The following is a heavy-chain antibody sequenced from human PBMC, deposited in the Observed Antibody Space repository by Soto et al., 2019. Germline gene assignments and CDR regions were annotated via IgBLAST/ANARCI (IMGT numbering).Heavy chain of an antibody. Sequence: EVQLLESGGGLVQPGGSLRLSCAASGFTFRSYAMTWVRQAPGKGLEWVSAISGSGAGTYYADSVKGRFTISRDNSKNTLYLQMKSLRAEDTAIYYCAKGHSVSFGKNGKYYFDYWGQGTLVTVSS. CDR2: ISGSGAGT. CDR3: AKGHSVSFGKNGKYYFDY. D-gene: IGHD1-26*01. J-gene: IGHJ4*02. CDR1: GFTFRSYA. V-gene: IGHV3-23*01.